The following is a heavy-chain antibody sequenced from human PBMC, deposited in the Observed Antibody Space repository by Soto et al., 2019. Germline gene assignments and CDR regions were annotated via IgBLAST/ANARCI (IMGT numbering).Heavy chain of an antibody. V-gene: IGHV3-66*01. Sequence: GGSLRLSCAASGFTVSSNYMSWVRQAPGKGPEWVSVIYSGGSTYYADSVKGRFTISRDNSKNTLYLQMNSLRAEDTAVYYCARDKTGYYLYWGQGTLVTVSS. CDR1: GFTVSSNY. J-gene: IGHJ4*02. D-gene: IGHD3-9*01. CDR3: ARDKTGYYLY. CDR2: IYSGGST.